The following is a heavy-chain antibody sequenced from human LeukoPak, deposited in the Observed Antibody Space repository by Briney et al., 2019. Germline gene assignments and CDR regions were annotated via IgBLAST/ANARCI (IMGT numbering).Heavy chain of an antibody. CDR3: ATKQWLAPPPDS. J-gene: IGHJ4*02. CDR1: GFTFSKYW. CDR2: INTDGTVT. Sequence: GGSLRLSCAASGFTFSKYWMVWVRQAPGKGLKSVSRINTDGTVTTYADSVKGRFTVSRDNADNTMFLQMNSVRDEDTAVYYCATKQWLAPPPDSWGQGTPVTVSS. D-gene: IGHD6-19*01. V-gene: IGHV3-74*01.